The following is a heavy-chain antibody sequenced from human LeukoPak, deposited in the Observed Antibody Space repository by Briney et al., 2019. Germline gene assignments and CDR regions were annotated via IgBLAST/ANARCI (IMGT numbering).Heavy chain of an antibody. CDR2: IYTSGST. CDR1: GGSISSGSYY. CDR3: ARSATRYSSKYYYGMDV. V-gene: IGHV4-61*02. Sequence: SQALSLICTVSGGSISSGSYYWSWIRQPAGKGLEWIGRIYTSGSTNYNPSLKSRVTISVDTSKNQFSLKLSSVTAADTAVYYCARSATRYSSKYYYGMDVWGQGTTVTVSS. D-gene: IGHD4-11*01. J-gene: IGHJ6*02.